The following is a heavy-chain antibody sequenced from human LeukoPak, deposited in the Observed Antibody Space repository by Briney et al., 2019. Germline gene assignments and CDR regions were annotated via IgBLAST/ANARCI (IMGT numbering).Heavy chain of an antibody. D-gene: IGHD3-22*01. CDR3: AARPAVYYDSLTSFDY. CDR1: GFTFSSYW. J-gene: IGHJ4*02. CDR2: INSDGSST. V-gene: IGHV3-74*01. Sequence: GGSLRLSCAASGFTFSSYWMHWVRQAPGKGLVWVSRINSDGSSTSYADSVKGRFTISRDNAKNTLYLQMNSLRAEDTAVYYCAARPAVYYDSLTSFDYWGQGTLVTVSS.